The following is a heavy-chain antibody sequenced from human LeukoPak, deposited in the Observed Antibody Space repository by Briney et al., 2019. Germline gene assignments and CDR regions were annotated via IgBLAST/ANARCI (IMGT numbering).Heavy chain of an antibody. Sequence: GGSLRLSCAASGFTFSSYSMNWVRQAPGKGLEWVSSISSSSSYIYYADSVKGRFTISRGNAKNSLYLQMNSLRAEDTAVYYCARDNGRYFDWLLEGYYFDYWGQGTLVTVSS. V-gene: IGHV3-21*01. J-gene: IGHJ4*02. CDR2: ISSSSSYI. CDR1: GFTFSSYS. CDR3: ARDNGRYFDWLLEGYYFDY. D-gene: IGHD3-9*01.